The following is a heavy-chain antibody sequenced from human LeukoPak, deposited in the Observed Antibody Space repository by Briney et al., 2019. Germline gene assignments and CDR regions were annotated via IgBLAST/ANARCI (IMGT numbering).Heavy chain of an antibody. V-gene: IGHV3-23*01. Sequence: GGSLRLSCAASGFTLTSFAMSWVRQAPGKGLEWVSAISRSGDRTYYAGSVKGRFTISRDSSKNTLYLQMNSLRVEDTAVYYCAKDRSGDYSAGDAFDIWGQGTMVTVSS. CDR2: ISRSGDRT. D-gene: IGHD4-11*01. CDR3: AKDRSGDYSAGDAFDI. CDR1: GFTLTSFA. J-gene: IGHJ3*02.